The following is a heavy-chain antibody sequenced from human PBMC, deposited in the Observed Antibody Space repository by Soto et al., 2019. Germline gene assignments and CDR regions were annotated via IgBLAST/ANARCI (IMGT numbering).Heavy chain of an antibody. CDR1: GFTFGDYA. V-gene: IGHV3-49*03. J-gene: IGHJ6*02. CDR3: TSVTTMIVVVMDYYGMDV. Sequence: PGGSLRLSCSASGFTFGDYAMSWFRQAPGKGLEWVGFIRSKAYGGTTEYAASVKGRFTISRDDSKSIAYLQMNSLKTEDTAVYYCTSVTTMIVVVMDYYGMDVWGQGTTVTVSS. CDR2: IRSKAYGGTT. D-gene: IGHD3-22*01.